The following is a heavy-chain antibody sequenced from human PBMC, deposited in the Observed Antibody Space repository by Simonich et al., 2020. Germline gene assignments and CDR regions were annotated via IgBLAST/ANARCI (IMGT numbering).Heavy chain of an antibody. CDR3: ARGPRWTGDDAFDI. CDR2: INPKSGGT. J-gene: IGHJ3*02. V-gene: IGHV1-2*02. D-gene: IGHD7-27*01. CDR1: GYTFTGYY. Sequence: QVQLVQSGAEVKKPGASVKVSCKASGYTFTGYYMHWVRQAPGQGLDGMGWINPKSGGTNYGQKFQGRCTMTRETSISTAYMELSRLRSDDTAVYYCARGPRWTGDDAFDIWGQGTMVTVSS.